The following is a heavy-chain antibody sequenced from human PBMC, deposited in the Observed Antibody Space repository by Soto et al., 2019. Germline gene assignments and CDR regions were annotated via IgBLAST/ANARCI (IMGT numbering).Heavy chain of an antibody. CDR2: ISWDGGKT. CDR1: GFTFDDYT. CDR3: ARERLRTGDY. V-gene: IGHV3-43*01. Sequence: EVQLVESGGVVVQPGGSLRLSCAASGFTFDDYTMHWVRQAPGKSLEWVSLISWDGGKTYYADSVKGRFTISRDNSKNSLHLQMNSLTTEDSASYYCARERLRTGDYWGQGTLVTVSS. D-gene: IGHD3-3*01. J-gene: IGHJ4*02.